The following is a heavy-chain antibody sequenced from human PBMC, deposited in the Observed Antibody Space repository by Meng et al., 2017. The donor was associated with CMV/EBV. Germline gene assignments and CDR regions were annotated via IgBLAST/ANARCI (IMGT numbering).Heavy chain of an antibody. CDR3: ARGRVMYYDFWSGYHPLDY. D-gene: IGHD3-3*01. J-gene: IGHJ4*02. Sequence: ASVKVSCKASGYTFTSYDINWVRQATGQGLEWMGWMNPNSGNTGYAQKFQGRVTMTRNTSISTAYMELSSLRSEGTAVYYCARGRVMYYDFWSGYHPLDYWGQGTLVTVSS. V-gene: IGHV1-8*01. CDR1: GYTFTSYD. CDR2: MNPNSGNT.